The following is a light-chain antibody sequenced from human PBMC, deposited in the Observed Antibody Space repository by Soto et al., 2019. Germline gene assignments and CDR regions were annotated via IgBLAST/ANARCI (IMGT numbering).Light chain of an antibody. CDR2: RNN. CDR1: SSNIGSNY. V-gene: IGLV1-47*01. CDR3: AAWDGSLSGVV. J-gene: IGLJ2*01. Sequence: QAVVTQPPSASGTPGQRVTISCSGSSSNIGSNYVFWYQHLPGTAPKLLIYRNNQRPSGVPDRFSGSKSGTSASLAISGLRSEDETDYYCAAWDGSLSGVVFGGGTKLTVL.